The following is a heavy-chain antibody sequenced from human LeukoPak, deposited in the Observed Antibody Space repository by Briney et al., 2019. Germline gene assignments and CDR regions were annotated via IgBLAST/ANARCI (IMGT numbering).Heavy chain of an antibody. Sequence: PGGSLRLSCAASGFTFRSYAMSWVRQAPGKGLEWVSGTSGSGASTYDADSVKGRFTISRDNSRTTLYLQMNSLRAEDTAVYYCAKGRRYSYSSGLDYWGQGTLVTVSS. J-gene: IGHJ4*02. V-gene: IGHV3-23*01. CDR2: TSGSGAST. CDR1: GFTFRSYA. D-gene: IGHD6-25*01. CDR3: AKGRRYSYSSGLDY.